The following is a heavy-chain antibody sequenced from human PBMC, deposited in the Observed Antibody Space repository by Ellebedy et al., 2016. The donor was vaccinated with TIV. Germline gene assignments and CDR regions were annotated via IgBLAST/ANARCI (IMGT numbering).Heavy chain of an antibody. V-gene: IGHV3-11*04. CDR3: ARASGLDAFDI. J-gene: IGHJ3*02. Sequence: GESLKISXAASGFTFSDYYMSWIRQAPGKGLEWVSYISRSGSKLYYADSVKGRFTISRDNAKNSLYLQMNSLRAEDTAVYYCARASGLDAFDIWGQGTMVTVSS. CDR2: ISRSGSKL. CDR1: GFTFSDYY. D-gene: IGHD5-12*01.